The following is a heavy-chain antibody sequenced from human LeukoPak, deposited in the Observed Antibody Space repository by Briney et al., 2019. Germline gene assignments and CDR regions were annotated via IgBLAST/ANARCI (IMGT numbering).Heavy chain of an antibody. J-gene: IGHJ4*02. CDR1: GYSFTSNY. V-gene: IGHV1-46*01. D-gene: IGHD2-2*01. Sequence: ASVKVSCKASGYSFTSNYIHWVRQAPGQGLEWMGMIYPRDGNTNYAQKLQGRVTMTTDTSTSTAYMELRSLRSDDTAVYYCARDAVYYCSSTSCYNFDYWGQGTLVTVSS. CDR3: ARDAVYYCSSTSCYNFDY. CDR2: IYPRDGNT.